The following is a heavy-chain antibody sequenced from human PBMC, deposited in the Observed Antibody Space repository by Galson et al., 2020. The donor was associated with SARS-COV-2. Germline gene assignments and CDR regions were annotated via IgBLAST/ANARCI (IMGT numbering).Heavy chain of an antibody. Sequence: ASVKVSCQASGYTFTGYYMHWVRQAPGQGLEWMGWINPNSGGTNSAQKFQGRVTLTRDTSISTAYMELTSLRSDDTAVYYCASNRGPRSYSALDYWGQGTLVTVSS. CDR3: ASNRGPRSYSALDY. V-gene: IGHV1-2*02. J-gene: IGHJ4*02. CDR2: INPNSGGT. D-gene: IGHD3-10*01. CDR1: GYTFTGYY.